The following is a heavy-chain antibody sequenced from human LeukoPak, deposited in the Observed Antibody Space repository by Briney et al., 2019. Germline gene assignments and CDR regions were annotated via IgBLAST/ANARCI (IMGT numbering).Heavy chain of an antibody. J-gene: IGHJ4*02. V-gene: IGHV1-3*01. CDR2: INAGNGNT. D-gene: IGHD3-10*01. Sequence: GSSVKVSCKASGGTFSSYAISWVRQAPGQGLEWMGWINAGNGNTKYSQKFQGRVTITRDTSASTAYMELSSLRSEDTAVYYCARDQASYYGSGILYYFDYWGQGTLVTVSS. CDR3: ARDQASYYGSGILYYFDY. CDR1: GGTFSSYA.